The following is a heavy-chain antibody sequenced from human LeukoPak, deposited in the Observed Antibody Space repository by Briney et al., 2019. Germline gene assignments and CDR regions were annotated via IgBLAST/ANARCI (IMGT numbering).Heavy chain of an antibody. Sequence: GGSLRLSCAASGFTVSSTYMSWVRQAPGKGLEWVSVLYSGGGTFYADSVRARFTISRDYSKNTLYLQVNALRAEDTAVYYCARDLPHYDWGQGTLVTVSS. CDR2: LYSGGGT. CDR1: GFTVSSTY. V-gene: IGHV3-66*01. D-gene: IGHD3-22*01. J-gene: IGHJ4*02. CDR3: ARDLPHYD.